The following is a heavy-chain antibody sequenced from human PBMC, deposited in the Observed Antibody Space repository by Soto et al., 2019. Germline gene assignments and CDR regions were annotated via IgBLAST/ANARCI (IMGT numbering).Heavy chain of an antibody. Sequence: LRLSCAASGFTFSSYAMHWVRQAPGKGLEWVAVISYDGSNKYYADSVKGRFTISRDNSKNTLYLQMNSLRAEDTAVYYCARDNVTYYHGSGSYPDYWGQGTLVTVSS. V-gene: IGHV3-30-3*01. D-gene: IGHD3-10*01. CDR2: ISYDGSNK. J-gene: IGHJ4*02. CDR3: ARDNVTYYHGSGSYPDY. CDR1: GFTFSSYA.